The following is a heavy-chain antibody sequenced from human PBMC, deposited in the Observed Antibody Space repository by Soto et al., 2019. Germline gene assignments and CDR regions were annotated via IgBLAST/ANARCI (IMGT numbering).Heavy chain of an antibody. J-gene: IGHJ5*02. CDR1: GFTFSSYG. CDR3: ARFSLIITPRTTYNWFDP. V-gene: IGHV3-33*01. CDR2: IWYDGSNT. Sequence: GGSLRLSCAASGFTFSSYGMHWVRQAPGKGLEWVAVIWYDGSNTYDAASVKGRFTISRDNSKNTLYLQMNSLRAEDTAVYYCARFSLIITPRTTYNWFDPWGQGTLVTVSS. D-gene: IGHD3-10*01.